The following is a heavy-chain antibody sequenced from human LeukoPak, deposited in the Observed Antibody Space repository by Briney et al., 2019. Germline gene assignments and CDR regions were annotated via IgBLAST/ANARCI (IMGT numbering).Heavy chain of an antibody. CDR3: ARDPSRAVVADYGLDV. CDR2: ISYSGST. CDR1: GGSISGGGYY. D-gene: IGHD2-15*01. J-gene: IGHJ6*02. Sequence: KPSETLSLTCTVSGGSISGGGYYWSWIRQHPGKGLEWIGYISYSGSTYYNPSLKSRITMSVDTSKNQFSLKLTSVTAADTAVYYCARDPSRAVVADYGLDVWGPGTTVTVSS. V-gene: IGHV4-31*03.